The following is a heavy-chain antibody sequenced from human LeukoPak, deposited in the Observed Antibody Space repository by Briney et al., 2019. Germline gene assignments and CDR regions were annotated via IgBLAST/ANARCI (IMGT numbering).Heavy chain of an antibody. CDR3: ATLHSSSNLRTPKDY. CDR1: GFTFSSYS. V-gene: IGHV3-21*01. Sequence: GGSLRLSCAASGFTFSSYSMNWVRQAPGKGLEWVSSISSSSSYIYYADSVKGRFTISRDNAKNSLHLQMNSLRAEDTAVYYCATLHSSSNLRTPKDYWGQGTLVTVSS. J-gene: IGHJ4*02. CDR2: ISSSSSYI. D-gene: IGHD6-6*01.